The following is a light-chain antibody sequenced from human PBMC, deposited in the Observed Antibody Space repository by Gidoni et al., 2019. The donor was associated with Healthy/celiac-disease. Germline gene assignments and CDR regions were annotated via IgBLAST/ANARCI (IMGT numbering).Light chain of an antibody. CDR2: NAS. CDR3: QQRSNWPYT. Sequence: EIVLTHSPATLYLSPEEKATLSCRASQSVCSYLASCQQKPGQSPRLLICNASNRATGIPARFSGSGSGTDFTLTLSTLEPEDFAVYYCQQRSNWPYTFGQGTKLEIK. CDR1: QSVCSY. J-gene: IGKJ2*01. V-gene: IGKV3-11*01.